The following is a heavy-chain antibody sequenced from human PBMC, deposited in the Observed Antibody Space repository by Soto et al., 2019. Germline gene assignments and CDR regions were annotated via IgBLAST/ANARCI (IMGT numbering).Heavy chain of an antibody. CDR1: GFTFSSYA. V-gene: IGHV3-23*01. J-gene: IGHJ4*02. CDR3: AKDHDYGDYFAY. Sequence: GVLRLSCAASGFTFSSYAMSWVRQAPGKGLEWVSAISGSGGSTYYADSVKGRFTISRDNSKNTLYLQMNSLRAEDTAVYYCAKDHDYGDYFAYWGQGTLVTVSS. D-gene: IGHD4-17*01. CDR2: ISGSGGST.